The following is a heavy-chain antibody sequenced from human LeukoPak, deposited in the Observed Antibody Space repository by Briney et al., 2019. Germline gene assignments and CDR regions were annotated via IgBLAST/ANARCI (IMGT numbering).Heavy chain of an antibody. J-gene: IGHJ5*02. CDR1: GGSISSSSYY. D-gene: IGHD3-10*01. Sequence: SETLSLTCTVSGGSISSSSYYWGWIRQPPGKGLEWIGTIHYRGNTYYNPSLKSRVTISVDTSKNQFSLKLSSVTAADTAVYYCARDSPSWDYYGSGHNWFDPWGQGTLVTVSS. CDR2: IHYRGNT. V-gene: IGHV4-39*07. CDR3: ARDSPSWDYYGSGHNWFDP.